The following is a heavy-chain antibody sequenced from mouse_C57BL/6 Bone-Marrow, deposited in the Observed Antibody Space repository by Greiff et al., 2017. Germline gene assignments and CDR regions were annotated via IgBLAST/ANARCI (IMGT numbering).Heavy chain of an antibody. Sequence: EVKLMESGPELVKPGASVKISCKASGYSFTDYNMNWVKQSNGKSLEWIGVINPNYGTTSYNQKFKGKATLTVDQSSSTAYMQLNSLTSEDSAVYYCARRSFITTGVATRYYFDYWGQGTTLTVSS. J-gene: IGHJ2*01. CDR2: INPNYGTT. D-gene: IGHD1-1*01. V-gene: IGHV1-39*01. CDR3: ARRSFITTGVATRYYFDY. CDR1: GYSFTDYN.